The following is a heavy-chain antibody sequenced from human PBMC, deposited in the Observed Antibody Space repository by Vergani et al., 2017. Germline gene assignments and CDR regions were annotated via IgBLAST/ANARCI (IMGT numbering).Heavy chain of an antibody. CDR2: MNPNSGNT. J-gene: IGHJ6*02. CDR1: GYTFTSYD. D-gene: IGHD3-10*01. Sequence: QVQLVQSGAEVKKPGASVKVSCKASGYTFTSYDINWVRQATGQGLEWMGWMNPNSGNTGYAQKFQGRVTMTRNTSISTAYMELSSLRSEDTAVYYCARERMVRGRDTGPSYYYGMDVWGQGTTVTVSS. V-gene: IGHV1-8*01. CDR3: ARERMVRGRDTGPSYYYGMDV.